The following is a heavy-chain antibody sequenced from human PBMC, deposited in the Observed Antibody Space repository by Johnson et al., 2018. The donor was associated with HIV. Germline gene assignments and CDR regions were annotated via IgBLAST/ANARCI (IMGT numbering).Heavy chain of an antibody. V-gene: IGHV3-15*01. D-gene: IGHD4-17*01. J-gene: IGHJ3*02. CDR2: IKSKTDGGTT. Sequence: VQLVESGGGLVKPGGSLRLPCAASGFTFSNAWMSWVRQAPGKGLEWVGRIKSKTDGGTTDYAAPVKGRFTISRDDSKNTLYMQMNSLKTEDTAVYYCTTAIPRSTTVITTPDAFDIWGQGTMVTVSS. CDR3: TTAIPRSTTVITTPDAFDI. CDR1: GFTFSNAW.